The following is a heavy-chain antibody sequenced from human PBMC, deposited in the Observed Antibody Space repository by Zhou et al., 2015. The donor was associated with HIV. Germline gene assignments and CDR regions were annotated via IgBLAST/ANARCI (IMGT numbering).Heavy chain of an antibody. Sequence: QVQLVQSGAEVKKPGSSVKVSCKASGGTFSSYAISWVRQAPGQGLEWMGGIIPIFGTANYAQKFQGRVTITADESTSTAYMELSSLRSEDTAVYYCAREGHQYYYDSSAVIPGAFDIWAKGQWSPSLQ. CDR3: AREGHQYYYDSSAVIPGAFDI. CDR2: IIPIFGTA. D-gene: IGHD3-22*01. V-gene: IGHV1-69*01. J-gene: IGHJ3*02. CDR1: GGTFSSYA.